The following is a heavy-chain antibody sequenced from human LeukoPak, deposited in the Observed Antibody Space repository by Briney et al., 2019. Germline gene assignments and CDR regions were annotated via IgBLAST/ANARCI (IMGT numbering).Heavy chain of an antibody. V-gene: IGHV4-61*02. CDR2: IYTSGST. CDR3: ARGRDGYYFDY. J-gene: IGHJ4*02. Sequence: PSPTLSLTCSVSGGSISSGSYYWSWIRQPAGKGLEWIGRIYTSGSTSYSPSLKSRVTISLDTSKNQFSLKLTSVTAADTAVYSCARGRDGYYFDYWGQGTLVTVSS. D-gene: IGHD5-24*01. CDR1: GGSISSGSYY.